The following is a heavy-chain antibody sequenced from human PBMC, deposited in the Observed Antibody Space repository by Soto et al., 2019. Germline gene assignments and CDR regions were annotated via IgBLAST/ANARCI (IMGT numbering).Heavy chain of an antibody. CDR1: GGTFSNYA. D-gene: IGHD2-15*01. V-gene: IGHV1-69*01. CDR2: IIPVYGTP. Sequence: QVQLEQSGAEVKKPGSSLKVSCKATGGTFSNYAISWVRQAPGQGLEWMAGIIPVYGTPNYAQRFQDRVTIIADESMTTAYMEVHSLRSEDTAIYYCSIVTAYGMDVWGPGTTVIVSS. J-gene: IGHJ6*02. CDR3: SIVTAYGMDV.